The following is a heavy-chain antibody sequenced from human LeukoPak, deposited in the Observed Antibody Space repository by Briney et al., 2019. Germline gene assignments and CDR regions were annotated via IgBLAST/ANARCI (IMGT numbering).Heavy chain of an antibody. CDR2: IIPIFGTA. V-gene: IGHV1-69*13. Sequence: SVKVSCKASGGTFSSYAISWVRQAPGQGLEWMGGIIPIFGTANYAQKFQGRVTITADESTSTAYMELSSLRSEDTAVYYCALAYCSSTGCYLFDYWGQGTLVTVSS. J-gene: IGHJ4*02. D-gene: IGHD2-2*01. CDR3: ALAYCSSTGCYLFDY. CDR1: GGTFSSYA.